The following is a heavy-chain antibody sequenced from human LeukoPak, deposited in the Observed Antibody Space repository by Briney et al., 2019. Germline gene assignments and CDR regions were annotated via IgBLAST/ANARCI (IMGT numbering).Heavy chain of an antibody. CDR1: GGSISSSSYY. Sequence: SETLSLTCTVSGGSISSSSYYWGWIRQPPGKGLEWIGSIYYSGSTYYNPSLKSRVTISVDTSKNQFSLKLSSVTAADTAVYYCARHLLAVAGDAFDIWGQGTMVTVSS. CDR3: ARHLLAVAGDAFDI. CDR2: IYYSGST. D-gene: IGHD6-19*01. J-gene: IGHJ3*02. V-gene: IGHV4-39*01.